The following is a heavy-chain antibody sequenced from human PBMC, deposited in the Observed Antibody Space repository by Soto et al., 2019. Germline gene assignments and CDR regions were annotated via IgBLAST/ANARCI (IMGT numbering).Heavy chain of an antibody. CDR2: IYYSGST. CDR3: ARGDMTHYGMDV. V-gene: IGHV4-30-4*01. CDR1: GGSISSGDYY. J-gene: IGHJ6*02. Sequence: QVQLQESGPGLVKPSQTLSLTCTVSGGSISSGDYYWSWIRQPPGKGLEWIGYIYYSGSTYYNPSLQSRVTRSVDTAKNRFSLKLSSVTAADTAVYYCARGDMTHYGMDVWGQGTTVTVSS.